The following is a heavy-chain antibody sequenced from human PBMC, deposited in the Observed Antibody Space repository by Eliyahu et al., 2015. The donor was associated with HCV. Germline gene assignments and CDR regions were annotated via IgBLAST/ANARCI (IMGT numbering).Heavy chain of an antibody. CDR1: GYSISSGGYY. Sequence: QVQLQESGPGLVKPSQTLSLTCXVSGYSISSGGYYWTWTRQRPGEGLEWIGFIFSSGSTYYSPSLKSRIRMSVDTSQNQFSLELRSVTVADTAVYFCGRDDWTAEGNFYYGTDVWGPGTTVIVSS. CDR3: GRDDWTAEGNFYYGTDV. V-gene: IGHV4-31*03. D-gene: IGHD1-1*01. J-gene: IGHJ6*02. CDR2: IFSSGST.